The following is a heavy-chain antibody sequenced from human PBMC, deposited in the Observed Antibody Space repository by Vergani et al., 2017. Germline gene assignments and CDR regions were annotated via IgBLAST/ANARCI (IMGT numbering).Heavy chain of an antibody. Sequence: QVQLQESGPGLVKPSETLSLTCTVSGGSISSYYWCWSWQPPGKGLEWIGYIYYSGSTNYNPSLKSRVTISVDTSKNQFSLKLSSVTAADTAVYYCARNPYCGGDCYSDAFDVWGQGTMVTVSS. CDR2: IYYSGST. V-gene: IGHV4-59*01. CDR1: GGSISSYY. CDR3: ARNPYCGGDCYSDAFDV. J-gene: IGHJ3*01. D-gene: IGHD2-21*02.